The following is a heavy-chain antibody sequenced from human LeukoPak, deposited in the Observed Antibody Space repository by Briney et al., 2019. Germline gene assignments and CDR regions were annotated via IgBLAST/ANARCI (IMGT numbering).Heavy chain of an antibody. CDR1: GFTFSNAW. D-gene: IGHD3-9*01. V-gene: IGHV3-15*01. CDR2: IKSETDGGTT. J-gene: IGHJ4*02. CDR3: VKHTTTFR. Sequence: PGGSLRLSCAASGFTFSNAWMNWVRQAPGKGLEWVGRIKSETDGGTTDYAAPVKGRFTISRDDSKNTLYLQMNSLTMEDTAVYYCVKHTTTFRWGQGTLVTVSS.